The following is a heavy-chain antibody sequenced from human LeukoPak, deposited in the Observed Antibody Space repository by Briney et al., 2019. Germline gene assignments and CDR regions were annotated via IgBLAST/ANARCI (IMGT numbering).Heavy chain of an antibody. CDR1: GFTFGDYA. J-gene: IGHJ4*02. V-gene: IGHV3-49*03. Sequence: GGSLRPSCTASGFTFGDYAMSWFRQAPGKGLEWVGFIRSKAYGGTTEYAASVKGRFTISRDDSKSIAYLQMNSLKTEDTAVYYCTRGGWFGELGDFDYWGQGTLVTVSS. CDR3: TRGGWFGELGDFDY. CDR2: IRSKAYGGTT. D-gene: IGHD3-10*01.